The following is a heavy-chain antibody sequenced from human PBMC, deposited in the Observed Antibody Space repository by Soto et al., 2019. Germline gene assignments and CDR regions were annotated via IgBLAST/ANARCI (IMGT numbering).Heavy chain of an antibody. CDR2: ISGHNGNT. D-gene: IGHD6-13*01. V-gene: IGHV1-18*01. Sequence: ASVKVSCKASGYTFTSYGISWVRQAPGQGLEWMGWISGHNGNTNFAQKFQGRVTMTTDTSTSTAYMELRSLTSDDTAVYYCAREPRNPGYSITWYSDYWGQGTLVTVSS. CDR3: AREPRNPGYSITWYSDY. CDR1: GYTFTSYG. J-gene: IGHJ4*02.